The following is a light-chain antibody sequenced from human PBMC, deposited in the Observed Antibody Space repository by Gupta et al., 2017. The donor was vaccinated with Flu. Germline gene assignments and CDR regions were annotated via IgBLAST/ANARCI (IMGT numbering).Light chain of an antibody. J-gene: IGKJ1*01. CDR1: QSVSTN. V-gene: IGKV3-15*01. CDR3: QQYNNWPPWT. CDR2: SAS. Sequence: ATLSVSPGESATLSCRASQSVSTNLAWYQQKLGQAPRLLIHSASIRATGIPARLSGSGSGTNFTITNTSMQSEDFGVYYCQQYNNWPPWTFGQGTKVAIK.